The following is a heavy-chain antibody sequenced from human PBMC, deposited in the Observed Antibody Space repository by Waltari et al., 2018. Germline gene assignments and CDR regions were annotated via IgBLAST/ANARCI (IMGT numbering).Heavy chain of an antibody. CDR2: IYSGGST. J-gene: IGHJ4*02. Sequence: EVQLVESGGGLIQLGGCLRLSCAASGCMVRSHYMSWVRQAPGRGLECVSLIYSGGSTYYADSVKGRFTISSDNSKNTLYLQMDSLSVEDTAVYYCARWQQWPVRAFDYWGQGTLVTVSS. V-gene: IGHV3-53*01. CDR3: ARWQQWPVRAFDY. CDR1: GCMVRSHY. D-gene: IGHD6-19*01.